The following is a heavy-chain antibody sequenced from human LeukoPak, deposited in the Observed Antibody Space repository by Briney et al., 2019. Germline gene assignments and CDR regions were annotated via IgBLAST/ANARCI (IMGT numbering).Heavy chain of an antibody. V-gene: IGHV1-2*02. J-gene: IGHJ4*02. D-gene: IGHD5-24*01. CDR3: ARIGYNHYFDY. Sequence: EASVNVSCKASGYTFTDYYLHWVRQAPGQGLEWMGWINTNSGGTNYAQTFQGRVTMTRDTSITTAYLELSRLRSDDTAVYYCARIGYNHYFDYWGQGTLVTVSS. CDR1: GYTFTDYY. CDR2: INTNSGGT.